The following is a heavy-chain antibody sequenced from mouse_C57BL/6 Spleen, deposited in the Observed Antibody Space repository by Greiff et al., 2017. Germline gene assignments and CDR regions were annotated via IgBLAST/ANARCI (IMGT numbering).Heavy chain of an antibody. D-gene: IGHD1-1*01. Sequence: EVQLVESGGGLVKPGGSLKLSCAASGFTFSDYGMPWVRQAPEKGLEWVANISSGSSTIYYADTVKGRFTISRDNAKNTLFLQMTSLRSEDTAMYYCARSHYYGSSSYLDYWGQGTTLTVSS. CDR2: ISSGSSTI. V-gene: IGHV5-17*01. CDR3: ARSHYYGSSSYLDY. CDR1: GFTFSDYG. J-gene: IGHJ2*01.